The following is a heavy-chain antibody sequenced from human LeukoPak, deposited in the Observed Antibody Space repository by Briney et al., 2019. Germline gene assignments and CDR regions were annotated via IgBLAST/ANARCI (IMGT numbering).Heavy chain of an antibody. CDR3: AKEVPWWQWLD. J-gene: IGHJ4*02. D-gene: IGHD6-19*01. CDR2: IVRSGVPQ. Sequence: GGSLRLSCAVSGFTFSGYAMSWVRQAPGKGLEWVSAIVRSGVPQTPYADSVKGRFIISRDNSENTLNLQMNSLRAEDTAVYYCAKEVPWWQWLDWGQGTLVAVSS. V-gene: IGHV3-23*01. CDR1: GFTFSGYA.